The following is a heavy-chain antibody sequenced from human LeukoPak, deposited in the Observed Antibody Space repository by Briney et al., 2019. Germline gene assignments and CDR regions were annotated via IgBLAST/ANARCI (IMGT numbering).Heavy chain of an antibody. V-gene: IGHV4-39*07. CDR2: IYHSGST. D-gene: IGHD6-13*01. J-gene: IGHJ4*02. CDR3: ARGMGDSSSWYPFDY. Sequence: PSETLSLTCTVSGGSISSGDYYWSWIRQPPGKGLEWIGEIYHSGSTNYNPSLKSRVTISVDKSKNQFSLKLSSVTAADTAVYYCARGMGDSSSWYPFDYWGQGTLVTVSS. CDR1: GGSISSGDYY.